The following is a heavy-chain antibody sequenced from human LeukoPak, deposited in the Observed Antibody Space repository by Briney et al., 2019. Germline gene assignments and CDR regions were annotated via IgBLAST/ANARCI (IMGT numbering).Heavy chain of an antibody. Sequence: ASVEVSCKASGYTFTSYGISWVRQAPGQGLEWMGGIIPIFGTANYAQKFQGRVTITTDESTSTAYMELSSLRSEDTAVYYCARGRQWLNWFDPWGQGTLVTVSS. CDR3: ARGRQWLNWFDP. CDR1: GYTFTSYG. CDR2: IIPIFGTA. D-gene: IGHD6-19*01. V-gene: IGHV1-69*05. J-gene: IGHJ5*02.